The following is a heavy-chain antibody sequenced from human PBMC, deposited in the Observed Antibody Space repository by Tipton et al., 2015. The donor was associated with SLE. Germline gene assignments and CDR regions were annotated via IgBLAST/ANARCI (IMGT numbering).Heavy chain of an antibody. V-gene: IGHV4-59*02. CDR1: GASVISHY. CDR2: FYYGGST. Sequence: TLSLTCTVSGASVISHYWSWIRQPPGKGLEWIGYFYYGGSTSYNPSLKSRVTISVDTSKNQFSLNLRSVTVADTAVYYCARDSSSSPFMSDAFDLWGQGTVVTVSS. D-gene: IGHD6-6*01. J-gene: IGHJ3*01. CDR3: ARDSSSSPFMSDAFDL.